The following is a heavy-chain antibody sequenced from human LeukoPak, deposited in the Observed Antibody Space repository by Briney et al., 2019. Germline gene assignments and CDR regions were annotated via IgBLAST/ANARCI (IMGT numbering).Heavy chain of an antibody. CDR3: ASSGTNYYGSGSYYGYYYYYMDV. CDR2: INHSGST. V-gene: IGHV4-34*01. CDR1: GGSFSGYY. D-gene: IGHD3-10*01. J-gene: IGHJ6*03. Sequence: SETLSLTCAVYGGSFSGYYWNWIRQPPGKGLEWIGEINHSGSTNYNPSLKSRVTISVDTSKNQFSLKLTSVTAADTAVYYCASSGTNYYGSGSYYGYYYYYMDVWGKGTTVTISS.